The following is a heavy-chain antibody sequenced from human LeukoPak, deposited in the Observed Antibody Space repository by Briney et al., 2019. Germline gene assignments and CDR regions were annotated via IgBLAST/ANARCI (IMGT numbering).Heavy chain of an antibody. CDR2: IYYSGST. CDR1: GGSISNYF. CDR3: AREGSGYPFDY. D-gene: IGHD3-22*01. V-gene: IGHV4-59*01. Sequence: PSETLSLTCAVFGGSISNYFWSWIRQPPGKGLEWIGYIYYSGSTNYNPSLKSRVTISVDTSKNQFSLKLGSVTAADTAVYYCAREGSGYPFDYWGQGTLVTVSS. J-gene: IGHJ4*02.